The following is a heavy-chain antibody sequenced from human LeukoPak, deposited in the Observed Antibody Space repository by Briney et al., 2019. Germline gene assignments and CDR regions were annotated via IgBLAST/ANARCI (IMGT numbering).Heavy chain of an antibody. CDR2: IKQDGGER. Sequence: TGGSLRLSCAASGFTFSSYWMSWVRQAPGKGLEWVANIKQDGGERYSVDSVKGRFTISRDNAKNSLYLQMNSLRAEDTAVYYCARAPVPFWGLRELLHPLFESWGKGTLVTVSS. D-gene: IGHD3-10*01. CDR1: GFTFSSYW. CDR3: ARAPVPFWGLRELLHPLFES. V-gene: IGHV3-7*01. J-gene: IGHJ5*01.